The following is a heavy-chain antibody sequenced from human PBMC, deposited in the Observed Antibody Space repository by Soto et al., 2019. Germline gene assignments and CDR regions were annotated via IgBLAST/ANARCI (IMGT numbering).Heavy chain of an antibody. CDR2: IYSSGTT. J-gene: IGHJ6*02. V-gene: IGHV3-53*01. CDR1: GFTVNNNY. Sequence: GGSLRLSCAASGFTVNNNYMTWVRQAPGKGLEWVSLIYSSGTTYYTDSVKGRFTISRDISNNTLYLQMNSLRAEDTAVYYCASLSSDYYYFYGMDVWGQGTTVTVSS. CDR3: ASLSSDYYYFYGMDV.